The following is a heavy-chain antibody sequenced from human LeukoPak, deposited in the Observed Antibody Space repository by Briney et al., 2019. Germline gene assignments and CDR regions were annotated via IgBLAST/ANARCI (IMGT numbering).Heavy chain of an antibody. V-gene: IGHV4-39*01. CDR3: SSYYHDNGYHY. D-gene: IGHD5-12*01. CDR1: GGSISRGGYY. CDR2: MYYTGAT. Sequence: PSETLSLTCTVSGGSISRGGYYWGWIRQPPGKGLEWIGTMYYTGATYYNPSLKSRVIISVDTSKNQFSLRLSSVTAADTAVYYCSSYYHDNGYHYWGQGTLVTVSS. J-gene: IGHJ4*02.